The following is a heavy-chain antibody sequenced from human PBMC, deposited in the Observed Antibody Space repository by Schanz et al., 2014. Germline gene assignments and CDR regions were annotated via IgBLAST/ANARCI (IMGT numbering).Heavy chain of an antibody. CDR3: ARDEGRDGYNLAFDV. CDR2: MYINSGST. J-gene: IGHJ3*01. V-gene: IGHV3-53*01. D-gene: IGHD5-12*01. Sequence: VQLVESGGGVVQPGKSLRLSCAVSGFTVNTHYMSWVRQAPGKGLEWISSMYINSGSTQYADSVKGRFIISRDSSKNTLFLQMNSLRAEDTAVYFCARDEGRDGYNLAFDVWGQGTLVTVSS. CDR1: GFTVNTHY.